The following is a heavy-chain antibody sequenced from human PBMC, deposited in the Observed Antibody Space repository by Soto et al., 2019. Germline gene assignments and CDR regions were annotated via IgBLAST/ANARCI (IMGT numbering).Heavy chain of an antibody. D-gene: IGHD3-10*01. J-gene: IGHJ5*02. CDR1: GGSISSSNW. CDR3: ASGWYYYGSGSYYGWFDP. CDR2: IYHSGST. Sequence: SETLSLTCAVSGGSISSSNWWSWVRQPPGKGLEWIGEIYHSGSTNYNPSLKSRVTISVDKYKNQFSLKLSSVTAADTAVYYCASGWYYYGSGSYYGWFDPWGQGTLVTVSS. V-gene: IGHV4-4*02.